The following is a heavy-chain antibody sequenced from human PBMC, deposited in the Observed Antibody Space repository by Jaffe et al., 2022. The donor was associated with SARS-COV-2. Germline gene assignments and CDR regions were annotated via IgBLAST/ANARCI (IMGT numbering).Heavy chain of an antibody. CDR1: GYMFTEYS. V-gene: IGHV7-4-1*02. J-gene: IGHJ1*01. Sequence: QVQLVQSGSELKKPGASVKVSCKASGYMFTEYSVNWMRQAPGQGLEWMGWINTNTRNPTYARAFRGRFVFSLDTSVSTAYLQITSLKAEDTAVYYCARGFGSNSGGLNDHWGQGTLVTVSS. CDR3: ARGFGSNSGGLNDH. CDR2: INTNTRNP. D-gene: IGHD1-26*01.